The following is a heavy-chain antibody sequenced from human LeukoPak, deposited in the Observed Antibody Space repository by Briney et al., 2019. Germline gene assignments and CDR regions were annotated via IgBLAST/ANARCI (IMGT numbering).Heavy chain of an antibody. D-gene: IGHD5-18*01. V-gene: IGHV3-30*04. CDR2: ISYDGSNK. J-gene: IGHJ4*02. CDR1: GFTSSSYA. Sequence: GGSLRLSCAASGFTSSSYAMHWVRQAPGKGLEWVAVISYDGSNKYYADSVKGRFTISRDNSKNTLYLQMNSLRAEDTAVYYCARAARGYSYGYALDYWGQGTLVTVSS. CDR3: ARAARGYSYGYALDY.